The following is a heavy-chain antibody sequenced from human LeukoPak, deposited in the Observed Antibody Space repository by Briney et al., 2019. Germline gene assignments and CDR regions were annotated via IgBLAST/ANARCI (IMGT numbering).Heavy chain of an antibody. CDR3: ARDRHRDGYNLPFCFDY. Sequence: SETLSLTGTGSGGSISSYYWSWIRQPPGKGLEGSGDIYYSGSTNYNPSLKSRVTISVDPSKNQLSLKLSSVTAADTAVYYCARDRHRDGYNLPFCFDYWGQGTLVTVSP. CDR1: GGSISSYY. V-gene: IGHV4-59*01. CDR2: IYYSGST. D-gene: IGHD5-24*01. J-gene: IGHJ4*02.